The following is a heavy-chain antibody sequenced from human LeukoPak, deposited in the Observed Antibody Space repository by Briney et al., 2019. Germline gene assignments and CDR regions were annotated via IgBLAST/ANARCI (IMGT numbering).Heavy chain of an antibody. CDR3: ARDLLGNSGSYLRHPNGPPFDY. V-gene: IGHV4-39*02. D-gene: IGHD1-26*01. CDR1: GGSISSSSYY. CDR2: IYYSGST. Sequence: RASETLSLTCTVSGGSISSSSYYWGWIRQPPGKGLEWIGSIYYSGSTYYNPSLKSRVTISVDTSKNQFSLKLSSVTAADTAVYYCARDLLGNSGSYLRHPNGPPFDYWGQGTLVTVSS. J-gene: IGHJ4*02.